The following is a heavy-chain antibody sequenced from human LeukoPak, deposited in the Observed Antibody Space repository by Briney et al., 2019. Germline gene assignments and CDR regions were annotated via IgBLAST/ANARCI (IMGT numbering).Heavy chain of an antibody. CDR2: INPNSGGT. V-gene: IGHV1-2*02. D-gene: IGHD6-19*01. Sequence: ASVKVSCKASGYTFTGHYIHWVRQAPGQGLEWMGFINPNSGGTNYAQKFQGRVTMTRDTSIATAYMELRRVTSDVTAVYYCARVGHTSGWDFDYWGQGTLVTVSS. J-gene: IGHJ4*02. CDR1: GYTFTGHY. CDR3: ARVGHTSGWDFDY.